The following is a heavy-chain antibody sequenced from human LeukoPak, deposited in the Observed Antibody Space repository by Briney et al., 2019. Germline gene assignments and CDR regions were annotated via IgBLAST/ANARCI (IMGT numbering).Heavy chain of an antibody. V-gene: IGHV3-21*01. D-gene: IGHD1-26*01. CDR1: VLAFRRYS. CDR2: ISSSSSYI. Sequence: PGGSLSLSCAASVLAFRRYSIIWVRQAPGKGLEWVSSISSSSSYIYYADSVKGRFTISRDNAKNSLYLQMNSLRTEDTAVYYCARDAMSGNYDLDYWGQGTLVTVSS. J-gene: IGHJ4*02. CDR3: ARDAMSGNYDLDY.